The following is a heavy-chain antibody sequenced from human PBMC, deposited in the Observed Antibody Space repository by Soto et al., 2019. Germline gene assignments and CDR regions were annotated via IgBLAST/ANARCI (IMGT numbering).Heavy chain of an antibody. Sequence: PGGSLRLSCAASGFSFSNYAMTWVRQAPGQGLEWVSTIIASGGGTYYADSVKGRFTISRDNSKNTLYLQMRSLRADDAAVYYCAKGNSGAFSTSSYHDYWGQGTLVTVSS. J-gene: IGHJ4*02. CDR2: IIASGGGT. V-gene: IGHV3-23*01. CDR3: AKGNSGAFSTSSYHDY. D-gene: IGHD2-15*01. CDR1: GFSFSNYA.